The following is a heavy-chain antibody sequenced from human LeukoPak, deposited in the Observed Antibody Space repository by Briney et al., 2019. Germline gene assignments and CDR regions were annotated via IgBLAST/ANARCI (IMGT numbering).Heavy chain of an antibody. CDR1: GFTFSSYS. D-gene: IGHD3-16*01. J-gene: IGHJ4*02. Sequence: GGSLRLSCAASGFTFSSYSMNWVRQAPGKGLEWVSGISDSGGSTYYADSVKGRFTISRDNSKNMLYLQMSSLRAEDTAVYYCAKGVAGWGKNYFDHWGQGTLVTVSS. CDR2: ISDSGGST. V-gene: IGHV3-23*01. CDR3: AKGVAGWGKNYFDH.